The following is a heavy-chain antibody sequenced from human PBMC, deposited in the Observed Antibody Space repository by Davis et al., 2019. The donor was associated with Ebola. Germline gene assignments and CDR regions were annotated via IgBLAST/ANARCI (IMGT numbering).Heavy chain of an antibody. CDR1: GGSISSYY. Sequence: PSETLSLTCTVSGGSISSYYWSWIRQPPGKGLEWIGYIYYSGSTNYNPSLKSRVTISVDTSKNQFSLKLSSVTAADTAVYYCAREGGGVDYWGQGTLVTVSS. CDR2: IYYSGST. D-gene: IGHD2-15*01. CDR3: AREGGGVDY. J-gene: IGHJ4*02. V-gene: IGHV4-59*01.